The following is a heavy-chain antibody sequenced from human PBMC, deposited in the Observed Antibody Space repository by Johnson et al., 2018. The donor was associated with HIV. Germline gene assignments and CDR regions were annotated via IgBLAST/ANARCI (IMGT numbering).Heavy chain of an antibody. J-gene: IGHJ3*02. CDR3: ARTLKWGLGLPDWDAFDI. Sequence: VQLVESGGGVVRPGESLRLSCAASGFTFDDHGMSWVRQAPGKGLEWVSGIHWNGGSTGYADSVKGRFTISRDNAKNSLYLQMNSLRAEDTALYYCARTLKWGLGLPDWDAFDIWGQGTMVTVSS. CDR2: IHWNGGST. V-gene: IGHV3-20*04. CDR1: GFTFDDHG. D-gene: IGHD1-26*01.